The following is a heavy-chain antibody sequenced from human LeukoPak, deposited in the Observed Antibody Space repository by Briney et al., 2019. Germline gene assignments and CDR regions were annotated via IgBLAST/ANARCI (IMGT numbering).Heavy chain of an antibody. CDR3: ARRGSSWSRRGFDP. D-gene: IGHD6-13*01. J-gene: IGHJ5*02. Sequence: GGSLRLSCAASGFTVSSNYMSWVRQAPGEGLEWVSVIYSGGSTYYADSVKGRFTISRDNSKNTLYLQMNSLRAEDTAVYYCARRGSSWSRRGFDPWGQGNLVTVSS. CDR2: IYSGGST. CDR1: GFTVSSNY. V-gene: IGHV3-66*04.